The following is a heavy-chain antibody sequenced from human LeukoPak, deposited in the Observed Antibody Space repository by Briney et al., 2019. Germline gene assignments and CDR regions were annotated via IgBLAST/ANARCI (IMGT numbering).Heavy chain of an antibody. D-gene: IGHD3-3*01. CDR1: GFTFSVYA. J-gene: IGHJ4*02. CDR3: AHMDDDWTSLIDY. V-gene: IGHV3-23*01. Sequence: GGSLRLSCAASGFTFSVYAMNWVRQAPGKGLEWVSTIRGGADSTFYADSVKGRFTISRDNAKNSLYLQMNSLRAEDTAVYYCAHMDDDWTSLIDYWGQGTLVTVSS. CDR2: IRGGADST.